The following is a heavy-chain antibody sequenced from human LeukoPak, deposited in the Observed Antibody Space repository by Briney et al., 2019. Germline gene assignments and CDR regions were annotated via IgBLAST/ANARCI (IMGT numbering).Heavy chain of an antibody. CDR3: VGGIAAAANDY. Sequence: GGSLRLSCAASGFTFSDYYMSWIRQAPGKGLEWVSYISSSSSYTNYADSVKGRFTISRDNAKNSLYLQMNSLRAEDTAVYYCVGGIAAAANDYWGQGTLVTVSS. CDR2: ISSSSSYT. J-gene: IGHJ4*02. D-gene: IGHD6-13*01. CDR1: GFTFSDYY. V-gene: IGHV3-11*05.